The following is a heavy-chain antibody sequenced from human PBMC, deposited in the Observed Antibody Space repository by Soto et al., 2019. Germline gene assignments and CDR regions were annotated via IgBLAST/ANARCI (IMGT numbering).Heavy chain of an antibody. V-gene: IGHV3-23*01. CDR2: ISGSGGST. Sequence: GGSLRLSCAASGFTFSSYAMSWVRQAPGKGLEWVSAISGSGGSTYYADSVKGRFTIFRDNSKNTLYLQMNSLRAEDTAVYYCAKNGDATIYYYYYMDVWGKGTTVTVSS. D-gene: IGHD2-21*02. CDR1: GFTFSSYA. CDR3: AKNGDATIYYYYYMDV. J-gene: IGHJ6*03.